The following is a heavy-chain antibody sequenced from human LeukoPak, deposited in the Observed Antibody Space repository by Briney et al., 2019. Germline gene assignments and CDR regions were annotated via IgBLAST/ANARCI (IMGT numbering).Heavy chain of an antibody. D-gene: IGHD1-26*01. J-gene: IGHJ6*03. CDR1: GFTFSSYG. CDR3: AAYAGRYPYYMDV. V-gene: IGHV3-30*03. CDR2: ISYDGSNK. Sequence: PGRSLRLSCAASGFTFSSYGMHWVRQAPGKGLEWVAVISYDGSNKYYADSVRGRFTISRDNSKNTLYFQMNSLRADDTAVYYCAAYAGRYPYYMDVWGKGTTVTISS.